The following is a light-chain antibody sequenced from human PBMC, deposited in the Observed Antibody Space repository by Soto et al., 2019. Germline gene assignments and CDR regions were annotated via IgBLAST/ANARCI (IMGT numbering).Light chain of an antibody. V-gene: IGKV1-12*01. Sequence: DIQMTQSPSSVSASVGDRVTITCRASQGIGSWLVWYQHKPGKAPKSLIRGASSLQPGVPSRFSGSWSGTDFTLTITSLQPEDFSTYYCQQSHSFPLTFGGGTKVDI. CDR3: QQSHSFPLT. CDR2: GAS. J-gene: IGKJ4*01. CDR1: QGIGSW.